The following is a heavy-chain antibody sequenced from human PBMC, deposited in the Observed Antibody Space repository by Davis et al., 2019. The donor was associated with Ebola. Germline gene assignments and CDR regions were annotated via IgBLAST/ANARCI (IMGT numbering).Heavy chain of an antibody. CDR2: IKQDGSEK. CDR3: ATIDSNGDY. J-gene: IGHJ4*02. D-gene: IGHD1-1*01. Sequence: GESLKISCAASGFIFSHYWMSWVRQAPGKGPEWVAIIKQDGSEKYYVDSVKGRFTISRDNAKNSLYVQMNSLRAEDTALYYCATIDSNGDYWGQGTLVTVSS. CDR1: GFIFSHYW. V-gene: IGHV3-7*03.